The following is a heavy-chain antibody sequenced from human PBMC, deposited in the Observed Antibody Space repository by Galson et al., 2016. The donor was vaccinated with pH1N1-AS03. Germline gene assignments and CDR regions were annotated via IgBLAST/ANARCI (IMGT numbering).Heavy chain of an antibody. CDR2: IQYDGSNI. V-gene: IGHV3-30*02. CDR3: TLLQEHL. CDR1: GFTFSSYG. J-gene: IGHJ6*01. Sequence: SLRLSCAASGFTFSSYGMHWVRQAPGKGLEWVAFIQYDGSNIYYADSVKGRFTISRDNSKNTLYLQMNSLRQGPIGLPPGTLLQEHLWG.